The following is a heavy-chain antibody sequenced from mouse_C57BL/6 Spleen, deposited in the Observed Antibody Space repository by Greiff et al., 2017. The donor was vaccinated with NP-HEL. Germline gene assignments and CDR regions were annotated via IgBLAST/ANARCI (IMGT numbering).Heavy chain of an antibody. V-gene: IGHV1-18*01. CDR1: GYTFTDYN. CDR2: INPNNGGT. Sequence: EVQLQQSGPELVKPGASVKIPCKASGYTFTDYNMDWVKQSHGKSLEWIGDINPNNGGTIYNQKFKGKATLTVDKSSSTAYMELRSLTSEDTAVYYCARGDGNYEDWYFDVWGTGTTVTVSS. J-gene: IGHJ1*03. CDR3: ARGDGNYEDWYFDV. D-gene: IGHD2-1*01.